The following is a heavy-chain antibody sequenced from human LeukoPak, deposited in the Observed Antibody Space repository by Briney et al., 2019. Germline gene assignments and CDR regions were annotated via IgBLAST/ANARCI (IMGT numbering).Heavy chain of an antibody. V-gene: IGHV4-31*03. CDR1: GGSISSGGYY. CDR3: ARGVYDSSGYYDY. J-gene: IGHJ4*02. CDR2: IYYSGST. D-gene: IGHD3-22*01. Sequence: SETLSLTCTVSGGSISSGGYYWSWIRQHPGKGLEWIGYIYYSGSTYYNPSLMSRVTISVDTSKNQFSLKLSSVTAADTAVYYCARGVYDSSGYYDYWGQGTLVTVSS.